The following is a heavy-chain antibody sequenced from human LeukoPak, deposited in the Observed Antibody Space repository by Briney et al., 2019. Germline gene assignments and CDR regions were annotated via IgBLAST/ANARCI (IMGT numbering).Heavy chain of an antibody. CDR1: GGSITRYY. CDR3: WLQRMVAAYFDS. D-gene: IGHD2-15*01. Sequence: SETLSLTCTVSGGSITRYYWSWIRQPPGKGLEWLGYIYYSGSTNYNPSLKSRVTISVDRSKNQFSLKLSSVTAADTAVYYCWLQRMVAAYFDSWGQGTLVTVSS. CDR2: IYYSGST. V-gene: IGHV4-59*12. J-gene: IGHJ4*02.